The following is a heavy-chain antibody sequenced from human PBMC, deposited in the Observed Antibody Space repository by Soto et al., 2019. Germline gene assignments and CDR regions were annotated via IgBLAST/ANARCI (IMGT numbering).Heavy chain of an antibody. CDR1: GYTFTSYD. CDR2: MNPNSGNT. D-gene: IGHD6-13*01. CDR3: AREVGSRLDY. J-gene: IGHJ4*02. Sequence: QVQLVQSGAEVKKPGASVKVSCKASGYTFTSYDINWVRQATGQGLEWMGWMNPNSGNTGYAQKSQGRVTMTRSTSVRTIYVELSSRRSEDTAVYDCAREVGSRLDYWGQGTLVTVSS. V-gene: IGHV1-8*01.